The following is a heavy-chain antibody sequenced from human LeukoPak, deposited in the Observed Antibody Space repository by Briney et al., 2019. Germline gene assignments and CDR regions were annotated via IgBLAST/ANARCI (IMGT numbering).Heavy chain of an antibody. CDR1: GYTFTSYG. Sequence: ASVKVSCKASGYTFTSYGISWVRQAPGQGLEWMGWINTNTGNPTYAQGFTGRFVFSLDTSVSTAYLQISSLKAEDTAVYYCARGRGAARESSGGVAYYFDYWGQGTLVTVSS. CDR3: ARGRGAARESSGGVAYYFDY. V-gene: IGHV7-4-1*02. D-gene: IGHD6-6*01. CDR2: INTNTGNP. J-gene: IGHJ4*02.